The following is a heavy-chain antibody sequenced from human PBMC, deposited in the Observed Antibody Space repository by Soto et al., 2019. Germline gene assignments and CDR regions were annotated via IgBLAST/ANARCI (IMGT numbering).Heavy chain of an antibody. CDR3: ARDQAGIIGPVKKVYGMDV. Sequence: QVQLVQSGAEVKKPGSSVKVSCKAYGGTFSSYNISWVRQAPGQGLEWMGRIIPILGIANYAQKFQGRVTITADKSTSTAYMELSSLRSEDTAAYYCARDQAGIIGPVKKVYGMDVWGQGITVTVSS. CDR2: IIPILGIA. CDR1: GGTFSSYN. V-gene: IGHV1-69*08. J-gene: IGHJ6*02. D-gene: IGHD3-10*01.